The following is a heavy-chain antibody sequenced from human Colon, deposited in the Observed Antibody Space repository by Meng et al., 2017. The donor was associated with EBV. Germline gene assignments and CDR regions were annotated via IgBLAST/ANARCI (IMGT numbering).Heavy chain of an antibody. CDR1: GFTFSDYG. CDR3: AKIRSVGTGDAFDI. D-gene: IGHD3-3*01. Sequence: QVQLVESGXGVVQPGXALRLPXAASGFTFSDYGMHWVRQTPVERLEWVAIISYDGADKYYPDSVRGRFTISRDNSKNTLYLQMNSLRAEDAAVYYCAKIRSVGTGDAFDIWGQGTMVTVSS. CDR2: ISYDGADK. V-gene: IGHV3-30*18. J-gene: IGHJ3*02.